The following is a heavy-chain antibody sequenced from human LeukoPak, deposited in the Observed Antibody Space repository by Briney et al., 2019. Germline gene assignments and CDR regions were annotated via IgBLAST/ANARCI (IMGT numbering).Heavy chain of an antibody. CDR2: ISDSGGST. J-gene: IGHJ4*02. Sequence: GGSLRLTCAASGFTFSSYAMSWVRQAPGKGLEWISAISDSGGSTYYADSVKGRFTISRDNSKNTLYLQMNSLRAEDTAVYYCAKDLVVPAACYFDYWGQGTLVTVSS. V-gene: IGHV3-23*01. CDR3: AKDLVVPAACYFDY. CDR1: GFTFSSYA. D-gene: IGHD2-2*01.